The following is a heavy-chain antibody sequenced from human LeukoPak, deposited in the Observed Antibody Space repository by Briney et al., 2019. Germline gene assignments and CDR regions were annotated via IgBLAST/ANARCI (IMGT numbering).Heavy chain of an antibody. CDR1: GGSISSGDYY. CDR3: ARDQHPRYYYDSSVYHGAFNI. CDR2: IYYSGST. J-gene: IGHJ3*02. Sequence: SETLSLACTVSGGSISSGDYYWSWIRQPPGKGLEWIGYIYYSGSTYYNPSLKSRVTISVDTSKNQFSLKLSSVTAADTAVYCCARDQHPRYYYDSSVYHGAFNIWGQGTMVTVSS. V-gene: IGHV4-30-4*01. D-gene: IGHD3-22*01.